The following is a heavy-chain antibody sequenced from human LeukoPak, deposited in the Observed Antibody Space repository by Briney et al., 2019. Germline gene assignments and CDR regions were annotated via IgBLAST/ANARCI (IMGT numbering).Heavy chain of an antibody. CDR3: ARDYDFWSGYFPSSNYFDY. V-gene: IGHV3-48*01. J-gene: IGHJ4*02. CDR2: ISSSSSTI. Sequence: GGSLRLSCAASGFTFSSYWMHWVRQASGKGLEWVSYISSSSSTIYYADSVKGRFTISRDNAKNSLYLQMNSLRAEDTAVYYRARDYDFWSGYFPSSNYFDYWGQGTLVTVSS. CDR1: GFTFSSYW. D-gene: IGHD3-3*01.